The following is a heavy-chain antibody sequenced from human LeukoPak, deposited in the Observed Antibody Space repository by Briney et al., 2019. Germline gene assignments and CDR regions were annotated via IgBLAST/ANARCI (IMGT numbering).Heavy chain of an antibody. V-gene: IGHV3-23*01. CDR2: ISGSGLST. CDR3: ARYSVTTPLYYFGFDA. D-gene: IGHD4-11*01. CDR1: GMTFSTYD. Sequence: GGSLRLSCVGSGMTFSTYDMSWVRQAPGKGLECISSISGSGLSTYYADSVKGQFTIPRDNSKNTLFLKMKSLRAEATAIFTCARYSVTTPLYYFGFDAWGKGTTVTASS. J-gene: IGHJ6*04.